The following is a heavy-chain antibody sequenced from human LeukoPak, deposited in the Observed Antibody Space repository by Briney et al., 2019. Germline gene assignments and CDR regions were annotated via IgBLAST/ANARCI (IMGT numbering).Heavy chain of an antibody. CDR3: ARAYSTSSQDY. CDR2: IRTTSSYI. V-gene: IGHV3-21*01. CDR1: GFIFSSYS. Sequence: PGGSLRLSCAASGFIFSSYSMNWVRQAPGKGLEWASSIRTTSSYIYYADSVKGRFTMSRDNTKNSLYLQMNSLRAEDTAVYYCARAYSTSSQDYWGQGTLVTVSS. J-gene: IGHJ4*02. D-gene: IGHD6-6*01.